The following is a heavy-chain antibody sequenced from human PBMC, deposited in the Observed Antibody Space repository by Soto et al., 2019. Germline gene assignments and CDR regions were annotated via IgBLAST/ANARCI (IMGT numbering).Heavy chain of an antibody. J-gene: IGHJ5*02. V-gene: IGHV1-24*01. CDR2: FDPEDGET. Sequence: ASVKVSCKVSGYTLTELSMHWVRQAPGKGLEWKGGFDPEDGETIYAQKFQSKVTMTEDTSTDKAYKKLSSLRSEDTAVYYCATLVGATISVDVKWFDPWGQGTLVTVSS. D-gene: IGHD1-26*01. CDR1: GYTLTELS. CDR3: ATLVGATISVDVKWFDP.